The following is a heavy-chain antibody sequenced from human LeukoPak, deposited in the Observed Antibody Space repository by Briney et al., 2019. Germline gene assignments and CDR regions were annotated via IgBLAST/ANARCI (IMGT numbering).Heavy chain of an antibody. CDR2: IYHSGST. V-gene: IGHV4-4*02. Sequence: PSGTLSLTCAVSGGSISSSNWWSWVRQPPGKGLEWIGEIYHSGSTNYNPSLKSRVTISADKSKNQFSLKLSSVTAADTAVYYCARAVGSGSYYTYWGQGTLVTVSS. CDR3: ARAVGSGSYYTY. D-gene: IGHD1-26*01. CDR1: GGSISSSNW. J-gene: IGHJ4*02.